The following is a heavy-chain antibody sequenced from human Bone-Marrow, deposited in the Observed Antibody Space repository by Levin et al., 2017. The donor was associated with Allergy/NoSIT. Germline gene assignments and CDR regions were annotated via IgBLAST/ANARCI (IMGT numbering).Heavy chain of an antibody. CDR1: GGTGSSYT. Sequence: SVKVSCKASGGTGSSYTFNWVRQAPGQGLEWMGRISPIFGIPNYAQKFQDRVTINADKSTSTAYMELRSLMSEDTAIYYCARALSSSGDWYFDLWGRGTLVTVSS. V-gene: IGHV1-69*02. CDR2: ISPIFGIP. D-gene: IGHD6-13*01. J-gene: IGHJ2*01. CDR3: ARALSSSGDWYFDL.